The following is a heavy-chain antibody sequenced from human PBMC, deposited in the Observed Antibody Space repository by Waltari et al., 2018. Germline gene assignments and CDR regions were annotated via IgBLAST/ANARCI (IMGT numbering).Heavy chain of an antibody. D-gene: IGHD3-3*02. CDR1: GGSISSSSYY. Sequence: QLQLQESGPGLVKPSETLSLTCPVSGGSISSSSYYWGWIRHPPGKGLEWIGSISYSGSTYYNTSLMSRVTISVDTSKNQFSLKLTSVIAAETAVFYCARFSKSANWIDPWGQGTLVTVSS. J-gene: IGHJ5*02. CDR2: ISYSGST. CDR3: ARFSKSANWIDP. V-gene: IGHV4-39*01.